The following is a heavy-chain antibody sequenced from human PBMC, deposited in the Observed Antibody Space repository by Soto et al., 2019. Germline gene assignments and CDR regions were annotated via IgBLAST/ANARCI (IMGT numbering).Heavy chain of an antibody. V-gene: IGHV2-5*02. CDR2: IYWDDDK. J-gene: IGHJ5*02. Sequence: QITLKESGPTLVKPTQTLTLTCTFSGFSLTTRGGGVGWIRQPPGKALECLALIYWDDDKRYSPSLQSRLSITKDTSKSQVVLTMPNVDPVDTATYYCAHIPNYYQYDWFDPWGQGTLVSVSS. CDR3: AHIPNYYQYDWFDP. CDR1: GFSLTTRGGG. D-gene: IGHD3-16*01.